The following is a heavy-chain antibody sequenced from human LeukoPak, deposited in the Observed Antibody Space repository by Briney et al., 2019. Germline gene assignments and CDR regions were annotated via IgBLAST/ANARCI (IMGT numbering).Heavy chain of an antibody. CDR2: IYYSGST. V-gene: IGHV4-59*01. Sequence: SETLSLTCTVSGGSISRYYWSWLRQPPGKGLEWIGYIYYSGSTNYNPSLKRRVIISVDTSKNQFSLKLSSVTAADTAIYYCARDRDGYSYWGQGILVTVSS. CDR3: ARDRDGYSY. CDR1: GGSISRYY. J-gene: IGHJ4*02. D-gene: IGHD5-24*01.